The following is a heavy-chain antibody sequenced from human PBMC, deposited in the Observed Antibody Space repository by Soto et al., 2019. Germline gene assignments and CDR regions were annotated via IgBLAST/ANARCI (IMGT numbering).Heavy chain of an antibody. CDR1: GYIFSNYG. J-gene: IGHJ5*02. V-gene: IGHV1-18*01. D-gene: IGHD6-6*01. Sequence: ASVKVSCXASGYIFSNYGVTWVRQAPGQGLEWMGWIRADNGNTDHAQKFQGRVTMTTDTSTSTAYMELRSLRSDDTAVYYCTRDRRSSSNALILYGPWGQGTLVTVSS. CDR3: TRDRRSSSNALILYGP. CDR2: IRADNGNT.